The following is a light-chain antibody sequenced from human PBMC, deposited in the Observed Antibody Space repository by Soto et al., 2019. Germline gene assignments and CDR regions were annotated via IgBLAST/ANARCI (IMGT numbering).Light chain of an antibody. CDR3: SSFTTTNIWV. CDR1: SSDVGAYNF. V-gene: IGLV2-14*01. J-gene: IGLJ3*02. Sequence: QSALTQPASVSGSPGQSITISCTGTSSDVGAYNFVSWYQHHPGRAPKLIIYEVTIRPSGVSNRFSGSKSGNTASLTISGLQAEDEADYYCSSFTTTNIWVFGGGTKVTVL. CDR2: EVT.